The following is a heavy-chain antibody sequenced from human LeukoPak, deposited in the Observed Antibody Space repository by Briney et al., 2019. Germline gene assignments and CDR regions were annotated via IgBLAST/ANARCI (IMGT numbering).Heavy chain of an antibody. Sequence: GSSVKVSCKASGGTFSSHAISWVRQAPGQGLEWMGGIIPIFGTANYAQKFQGRVTITADESTSTAYMELSSLRSEDTAVYYCAYGDSSGYYSFDYWGQGTLVTVSS. CDR1: GGTFSSHA. CDR2: IIPIFGTA. CDR3: AYGDSSGYYSFDY. V-gene: IGHV1-69*01. D-gene: IGHD3-22*01. J-gene: IGHJ4*02.